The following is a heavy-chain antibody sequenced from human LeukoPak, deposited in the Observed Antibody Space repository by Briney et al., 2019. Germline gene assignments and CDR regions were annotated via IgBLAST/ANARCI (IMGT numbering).Heavy chain of an antibody. J-gene: IGHJ3*02. V-gene: IGHV3-7*01. CDR1: GFTFSSYW. CDR3: ARDKSRVELHPENAFGI. CDR2: IKQDGSEK. D-gene: IGHD1-26*01. Sequence: GRSLRLSCAASGFTFSSYWMSWVRQAPGKGLEWVANIKQDGSEKYYVDSVKGRFTISRDNAKNSLYLQMNSLRAEDTAVYYCARDKSRVELHPENAFGIWGQGTMVTVSS.